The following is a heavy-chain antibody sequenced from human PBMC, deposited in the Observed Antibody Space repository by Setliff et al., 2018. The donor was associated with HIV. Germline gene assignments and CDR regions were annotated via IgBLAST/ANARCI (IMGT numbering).Heavy chain of an antibody. CDR1: GFTFSTYW. J-gene: IGHJ4*02. CDR3: ARAYNVYDYRFDSSGYDY. Sequence: GRCRRLSCAASGFTFSTYWMSWIRQSPGKGLEWVSNTKYDGIENYYVDSVKGRFIASTDNAKNSLFLAMNSLKAEDTAVYYCARAYNVYDYRFDSSGYDYWGQGTLVTVSS. V-gene: IGHV3-7*03. CDR2: TKYDGIEN. D-gene: IGHD3-22*01.